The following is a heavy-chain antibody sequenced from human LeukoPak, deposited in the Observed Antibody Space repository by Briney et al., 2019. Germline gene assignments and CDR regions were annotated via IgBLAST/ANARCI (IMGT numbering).Heavy chain of an antibody. CDR2: IYYSGST. Sequence: SETLSLTCTVSGGSISSNNYYWGWIRQPPGKGLEWIGGIYYSGSTYYNPSLKSRVTISVDTSKSQFSLKLRSLTAADTAVYYCARHEEYSSGWYVGPLYFDYWGQGTLVTVSS. D-gene: IGHD6-19*01. J-gene: IGHJ4*02. CDR1: GGSISSNNYY. CDR3: ARHEEYSSGWYVGPLYFDY. V-gene: IGHV4-39*01.